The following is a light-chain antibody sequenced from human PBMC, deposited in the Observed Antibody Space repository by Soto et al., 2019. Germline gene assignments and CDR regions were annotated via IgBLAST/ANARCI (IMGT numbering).Light chain of an antibody. V-gene: IGKV1-39*01. CDR3: QQSYSTPWT. CDR1: QSISSY. J-gene: IGKJ2*02. CDR2: AAS. Sequence: DIQMTQSPSSLSASVGDRVTITCRASQSISSYLNWYQQKPGKAPKLLIYAASSLQSGVPSRFSGSGSSTDFTLTISSLQPEDFATYYCQQSYSTPWTFGQGTKLEIK.